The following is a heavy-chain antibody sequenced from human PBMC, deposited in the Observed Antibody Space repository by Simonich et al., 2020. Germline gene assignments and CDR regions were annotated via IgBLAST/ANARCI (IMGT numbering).Heavy chain of an antibody. J-gene: IGHJ2*01. V-gene: IGHV1-2*02. CDR1: GYTFTGYY. D-gene: IGHD6-25*01. Sequence: QVQLVQSGAEVKKPGASVKVSCKASGYTFTGYYMHWVRQAPGQGLEWMGWINPKSGGTNYAQKFQGRVTRTRDTSISTAYMELSRLRSDDTAVYYCARGGLGHWYFDLWGRGTLVTVSS. CDR2: INPKSGGT. CDR3: ARGGLGHWYFDL.